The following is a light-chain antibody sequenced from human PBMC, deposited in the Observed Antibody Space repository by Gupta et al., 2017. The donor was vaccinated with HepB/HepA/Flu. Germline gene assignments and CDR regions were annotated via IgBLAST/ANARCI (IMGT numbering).Light chain of an antibody. Sequence: DIVMTQSPDSLAVSLGERATINCKSSQSVLYSSNNKNYLAWYQQKPGQPPKLLIYWASTRESGVPDRFSGRGSGTDFTLTISSLQAEDVAVYYCQQDDSTPQTFGQGTXVEIK. V-gene: IGKV4-1*01. J-gene: IGKJ1*01. CDR1: QSVLYSSNNKNY. CDR3: QQDDSTPQT. CDR2: WAS.